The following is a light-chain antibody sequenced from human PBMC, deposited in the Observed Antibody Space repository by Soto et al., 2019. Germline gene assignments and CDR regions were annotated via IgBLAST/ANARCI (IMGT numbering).Light chain of an antibody. CDR1: QSISSS. CDR2: GAS. CDR3: QQRSNWPT. V-gene: IGKV3-11*01. Sequence: EIVLTQSPATLSLSPGERATLSCRASQSISSSLAWYQQKPGQAPRLLIYGASNRATGIPARFSGSGSGTDFTLTISSREPEDFAVYYCQQRSNWPTFGGGTKVEIK. J-gene: IGKJ4*01.